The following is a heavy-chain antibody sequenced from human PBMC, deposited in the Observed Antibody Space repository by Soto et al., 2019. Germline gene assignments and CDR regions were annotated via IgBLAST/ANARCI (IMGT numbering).Heavy chain of an antibody. CDR2: IGSSGSLI. D-gene: IGHD6-13*01. CDR1: GFTFRNEN. Sequence: GSLRISCAASGFTFRNENMNWVRQAPGRGLEWVSYIGSSGSLIFYGDSVKGRFTVSRDNAGNSLYLQMNSLSAEDTAVYYWARGLGSSWFFLWGQGTLVTVSS. J-gene: IGHJ5*02. V-gene: IGHV3-48*04. CDR3: ARGLGSSWFFL.